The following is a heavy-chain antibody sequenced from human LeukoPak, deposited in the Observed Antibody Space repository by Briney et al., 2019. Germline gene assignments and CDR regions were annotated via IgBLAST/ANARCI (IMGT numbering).Heavy chain of an antibody. Sequence: SETLSLTCSVSGTSISLYYWSWIRQPPGKGLECIGYIYYSETTNYNPSLKRQVTMSLDTCQNHFSLKLASVTPSGTPVYFCSAGTYNRAWSFHHWGQGTLVTVSS. CDR3: SAGTYNRAWSFHH. J-gene: IGHJ1*01. V-gene: IGHV4-59*01. CDR2: IYYSETT. CDR1: GTSISLYY. D-gene: IGHD1-14*01.